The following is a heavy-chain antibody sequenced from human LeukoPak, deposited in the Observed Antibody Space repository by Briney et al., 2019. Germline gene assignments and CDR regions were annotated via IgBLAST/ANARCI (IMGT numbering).Heavy chain of an antibody. CDR3: AKYGRRVVVAATPDAFDI. CDR2: ISYDGSNK. D-gene: IGHD2-15*01. V-gene: IGHV3-30*18. CDR1: GFSFGSYW. Sequence: GGSLRLSCVASGFSFGSYWMAWVRQAPGKGLEWVAVISYDGSNKYYADSVKGRFTISRDNSKNTLYLQMNSLRAEDTAVYYCAKYGRRVVVAATPDAFDIWGQGTMVTVSS. J-gene: IGHJ3*02.